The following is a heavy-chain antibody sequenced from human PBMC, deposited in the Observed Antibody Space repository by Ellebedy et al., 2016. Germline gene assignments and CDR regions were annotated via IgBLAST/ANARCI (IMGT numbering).Heavy chain of an antibody. CDR3: ARGTYYDFWSGYFSPVDY. CDR1: GYTFTSYY. V-gene: IGHV1-46*04. CDR2: INPSGGST. Sequence: ASVKVSCKASGYTFTSYYMHWVRQAPGQGLEWMGIINPSGGSTSYAQKLQGRVTMTRDTSTSTVYMELSSLRSEDTAVYYCARGTYYDFWSGYFSPVDYWGQGTLVTVSS. D-gene: IGHD3-3*01. J-gene: IGHJ4*02.